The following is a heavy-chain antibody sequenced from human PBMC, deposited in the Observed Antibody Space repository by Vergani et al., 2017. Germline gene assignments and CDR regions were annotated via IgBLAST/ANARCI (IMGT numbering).Heavy chain of an antibody. V-gene: IGHV3-64*04. Sequence: VQLVESGGGLVKPGGSLRLSCSASGFTFSSYAMHWVRQAPGKGLEYVSAISSNGGSTYYADSVKGRFTISRDNSKNTLYLQMNSLRAEDTAVYYCAKPPYDFWSGYYAYWGQGTLVTVSS. J-gene: IGHJ4*02. CDR2: ISSNGGST. CDR3: AKPPYDFWSGYYAY. D-gene: IGHD3-3*01. CDR1: GFTFSSYA.